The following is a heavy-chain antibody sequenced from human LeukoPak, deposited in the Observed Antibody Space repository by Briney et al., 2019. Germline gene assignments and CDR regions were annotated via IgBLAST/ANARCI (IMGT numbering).Heavy chain of an antibody. CDR3: GSDDNPIPVYCSGGSCYSRTFDF. J-gene: IGHJ3*01. D-gene: IGHD2-15*01. CDR2: INPNSGGT. CDR1: GYTFTGYY. V-gene: IGHV1-2*02. Sequence: ASVKVSCKASGYTFTGYYIHWVRQAPGQGLEWMGWINPNSGGTKYAQKFQGRVTMSRDTSISTAYMELSSLRSEDTAVYYCGSDDNPIPVYCSGGSCYSRTFDFWGQGTMVTVSS.